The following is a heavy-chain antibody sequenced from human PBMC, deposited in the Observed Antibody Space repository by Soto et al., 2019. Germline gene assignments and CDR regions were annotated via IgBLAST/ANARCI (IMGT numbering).Heavy chain of an antibody. Sequence: VGSLRLSCVASGFIVSSNQMSWVRQAPGKGLEWVSVIYSGHTTYYADSVEGRFTISRDDSKNTLYLQMNSLRVEDTAVYYCVRGPSDHKLRLVEWPYGDYWGQGALVTVSS. CDR2: IYSGHTT. V-gene: IGHV3-53*01. J-gene: IGHJ4*02. CDR3: VRGPSDHKLRLVEWPYGDY. CDR1: GFIVSSNQ. D-gene: IGHD3-3*01.